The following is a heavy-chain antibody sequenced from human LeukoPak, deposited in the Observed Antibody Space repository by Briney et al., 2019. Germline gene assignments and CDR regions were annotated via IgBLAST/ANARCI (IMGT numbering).Heavy chain of an antibody. J-gene: IGHJ1*01. V-gene: IGHV3-15*01. Sequence: PGGSLRLSCAASGFTFDNYAMHWVRQAPGKGLEWVGRFKSKTDGGTTDYATPVKGRFTISRDDSKNTLYLQMNSLKNEDTAVYYCISDFTGSQRWGQGTLVTVSS. CDR1: GFTFDNYA. CDR2: FKSKTDGGTT. CDR3: ISDFTGSQR. D-gene: IGHD3-16*01.